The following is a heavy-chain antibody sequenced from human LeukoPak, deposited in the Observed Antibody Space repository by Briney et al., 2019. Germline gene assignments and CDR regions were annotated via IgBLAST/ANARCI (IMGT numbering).Heavy chain of an antibody. D-gene: IGHD1-7*01. Sequence: GASVKVSCKASGGTFSSYAISWVRQAPGQGLEWMGGIIPIFGTANYAQKFQGRVTITADKSTSTAYMELSSLRSEDTAVYYCARVVGWIDWNYSAWTPLDIWGQGTMVTVSS. CDR3: ARVVGWIDWNYSAWTPLDI. J-gene: IGHJ3*02. CDR1: GGTFSSYA. CDR2: IIPIFGTA. V-gene: IGHV1-69*06.